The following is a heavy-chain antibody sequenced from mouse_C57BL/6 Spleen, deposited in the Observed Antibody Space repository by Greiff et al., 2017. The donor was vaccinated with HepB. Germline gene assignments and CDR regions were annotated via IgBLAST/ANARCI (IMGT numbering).Heavy chain of an antibody. CDR2: IGPGSGST. D-gene: IGHD1-1*01. CDR1: GYTFTDYY. Sequence: VQLQQSGAELVKPGASVKISCKASGYTFTDYYINWVKQRPGQGLEWIGKIGPGSGSTYYNEKFKGKATLTADKSSRTAYMQLSSLTSEDSAVYFCAREGPYYGSSYYWYFDVWGTGTTVTVSS. J-gene: IGHJ1*03. V-gene: IGHV1-77*01. CDR3: AREGPYYGSSYYWYFDV.